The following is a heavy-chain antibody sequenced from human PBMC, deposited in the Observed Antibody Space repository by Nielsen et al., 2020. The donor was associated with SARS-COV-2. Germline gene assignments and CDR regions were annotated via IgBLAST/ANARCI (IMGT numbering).Heavy chain of an antibody. CDR1: GFTFSSYE. CDR3: ARDGITILTEGFDP. D-gene: IGHD3-3*01. CDR2: ISSSGSTI. V-gene: IGHV3-48*03. J-gene: IGHJ5*02. Sequence: GESLKISCAASGFTFSSYEMNWVRQAPGKGLEWVSYISSSGSTIYYADSVKGRFTISRDNAKNSLYLQMNSLRAEDTAVYYCARDGITILTEGFDPWGQGTLVTVSS.